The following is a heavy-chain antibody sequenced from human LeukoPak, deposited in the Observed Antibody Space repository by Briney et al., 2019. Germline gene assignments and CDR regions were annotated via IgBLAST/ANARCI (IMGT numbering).Heavy chain of an antibody. CDR1: GGSISGYY. CDR3: ARQIPVGATPGGYFDY. Sequence: PSETLSLTCTVSGGSISGYYWSWIRQPPGKGLEWIGYIYTSGSTNYNPSLKSRVTISVDTSKNQFSLKLSSVTAADTAVYYCARQIPVGATPGGYFDYWGQGTLVTVSS. V-gene: IGHV4-4*09. D-gene: IGHD1-26*01. J-gene: IGHJ4*02. CDR2: IYTSGST.